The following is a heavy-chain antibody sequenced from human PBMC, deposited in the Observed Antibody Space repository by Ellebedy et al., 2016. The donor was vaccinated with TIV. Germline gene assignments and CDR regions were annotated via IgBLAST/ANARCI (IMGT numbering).Heavy chain of an antibody. CDR2: ISSSSSYT. Sequence: GGSLRLSXAASGFTFSNYWMHWVRQAPGKGLEWVSYISSSSSYTNYADSVKGRFTISRDNAKNSLYLQMNSLRAEDTAVYYCARDLKSRNYEDYYYYGMDVWGQGTTVTVSS. V-gene: IGHV3-11*06. CDR1: GFTFSNYW. D-gene: IGHD4-11*01. J-gene: IGHJ6*02. CDR3: ARDLKSRNYEDYYYYGMDV.